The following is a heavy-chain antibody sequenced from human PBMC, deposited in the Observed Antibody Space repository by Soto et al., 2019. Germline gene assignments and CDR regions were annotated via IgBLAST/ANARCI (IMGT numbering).Heavy chain of an antibody. J-gene: IGHJ4*02. CDR3: AIRAYSSGWPRYYFDY. CDR2: INPNSGGT. V-gene: IGHV1-2*02. CDR1: GYTFTGYY. D-gene: IGHD6-19*01. Sequence: QVQLVQSGAEVKKPGASVKVSCKASGYTFTGYYMHWVRQAPGQGLEWMVWINPNSGGTNYAQKFQGRVTMTRDPSISTAYMELSRLRSDDTAVYYCAIRAYSSGWPRYYFDYWGKGTLVTVSS.